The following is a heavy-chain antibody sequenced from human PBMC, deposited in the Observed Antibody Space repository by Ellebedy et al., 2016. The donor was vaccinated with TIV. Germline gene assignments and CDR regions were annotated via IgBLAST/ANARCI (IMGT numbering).Heavy chain of an antibody. CDR3: ASSPPWGSSSWYNWFDP. Sequence: SETLSLTCTVSGGSISSSSYYWGWIRQPPGKGLEWIGSIYYSGSTYYNPSLKSRVTVLVDTSKNQFSLKLSSVTAADTAVYYCASSPPWGSSSWYNWFDPWGQGTLVTVSS. CDR1: GGSISSSSYY. D-gene: IGHD6-13*01. J-gene: IGHJ5*02. V-gene: IGHV4-39*07. CDR2: IYYSGST.